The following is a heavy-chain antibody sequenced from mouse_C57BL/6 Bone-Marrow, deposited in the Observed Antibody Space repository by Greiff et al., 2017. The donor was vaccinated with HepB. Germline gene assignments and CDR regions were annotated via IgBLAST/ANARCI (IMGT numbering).Heavy chain of an antibody. D-gene: IGHD1-1*01. CDR3: ARSIYYYGSSYVGVY. CDR2: IFPGSGST. Sequence: QVQLQQSGPELVKPGASVKISCKASGYTFTDYYINWVKQRPGQGLEWIGWIFPGSGSTYYNEKFKGKATLTVDKSSSTAYMLLSSLTSEDSAVYFCARSIYYYGSSYVGVYWGQGTTLTVSS. CDR1: GYTFTDYY. J-gene: IGHJ2*01. V-gene: IGHV1-75*01.